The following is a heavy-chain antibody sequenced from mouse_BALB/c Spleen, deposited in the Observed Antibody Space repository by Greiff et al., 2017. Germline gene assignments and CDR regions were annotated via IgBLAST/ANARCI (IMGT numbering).Heavy chain of an antibody. D-gene: IGHD1-2*01. Sequence: QVQLQQSGAELAKPGASVKMSCKASGYTFTSYWMHWAKQRPGQGLEWIGYINPSTGYTEYNQKFKDKATLTADKSSSTAYMQLSSLTSEDSAVYYCARYTTALDYWGQGTTLTVSS. CDR2: INPSTGYT. CDR3: ARYTTALDY. J-gene: IGHJ2*01. V-gene: IGHV1-7*01. CDR1: GYTFTSYW.